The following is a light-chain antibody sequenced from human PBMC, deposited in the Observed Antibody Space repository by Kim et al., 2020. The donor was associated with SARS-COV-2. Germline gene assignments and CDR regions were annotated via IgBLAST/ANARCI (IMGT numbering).Light chain of an antibody. Sequence: VSPGQTASITCSGDKLGDKYACCYQQKPGQSPVLVMYQDNKRPSGVPERVSGSSSGNTATLTISGTQATDEADYYCQAWDSSTVVFGGGTKLTVL. CDR2: QDN. CDR3: QAWDSSTVV. CDR1: KLGDKY. J-gene: IGLJ3*02. V-gene: IGLV3-1*01.